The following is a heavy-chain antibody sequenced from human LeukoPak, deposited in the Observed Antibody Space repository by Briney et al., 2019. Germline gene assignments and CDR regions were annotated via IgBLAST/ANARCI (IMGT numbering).Heavy chain of an antibody. Sequence: SQTLSLTCAVSGGSISSGGYSWSWIRQPPGKGLEWIAYIYHSGNTYYNPSLKSRVTMSVDRSKNQFSLKLSSVTAADTAVYYCARTLNTAFDYWGQGTLVTVSS. CDR2: IYHSGNT. D-gene: IGHD5-18*01. CDR3: ARTLNTAFDY. J-gene: IGHJ4*02. CDR1: GGSISSGGYS. V-gene: IGHV4-30-2*01.